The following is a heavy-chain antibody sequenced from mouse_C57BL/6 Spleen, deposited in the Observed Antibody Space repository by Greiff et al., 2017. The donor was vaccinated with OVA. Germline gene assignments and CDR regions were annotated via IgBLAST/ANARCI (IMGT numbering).Heavy chain of an antibody. CDR2: IDPEDGET. Sequence: DVKVEESGAELVKPGASVKLSYTASGFNIKDYYMHWAKQRPEQGLEWIGRIDPEDGETKYAQKFQGKATITADTSSNTAYLPISSLTSEYTACYYCARRGCTTVKDYFDYWGQGTTLTVSS. J-gene: IGHJ2*01. CDR3: ARRGCTTVKDYFDY. CDR1: GFNIKDYY. D-gene: IGHD1-1*01. V-gene: IGHV14-2*01.